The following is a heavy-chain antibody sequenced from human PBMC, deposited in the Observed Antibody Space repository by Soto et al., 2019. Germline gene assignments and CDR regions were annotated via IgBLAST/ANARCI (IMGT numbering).Heavy chain of an antibody. CDR1: GFTFSSYS. D-gene: IGHD3-22*01. Sequence: PGGSLRLSCAASGFTFSSYSMNWVRQAPGKGLEWVSSISSSSSYIYYADSVKGRFTISRDNAKNSLYLQMNSLRAEDTAVYYCARVAPHYYDSSGYYPGAFDIWGQGTMVTVSS. J-gene: IGHJ3*02. CDR2: ISSSSSYI. V-gene: IGHV3-21*01. CDR3: ARVAPHYYDSSGYYPGAFDI.